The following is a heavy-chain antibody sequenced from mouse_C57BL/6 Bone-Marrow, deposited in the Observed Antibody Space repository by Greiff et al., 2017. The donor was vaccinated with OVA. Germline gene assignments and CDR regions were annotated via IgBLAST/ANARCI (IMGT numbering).Heavy chain of an antibody. CDR1: GFTFSDYG. CDR2: ISNLAYSI. D-gene: IGHD2-2*01. J-gene: IGHJ1*03. Sequence: EVKLVESGGGLVQPGGSLKLSCAASGFTFSDYGMAWVRQAPRKGPEWVAFISNLAYSIYYADTVTGRFTISRENAKNTLYLEMSSLRSEDTAMYYCARQRGYHWYFDVWGTGTTVTVSS. V-gene: IGHV5-15*04. CDR3: ARQRGYHWYFDV.